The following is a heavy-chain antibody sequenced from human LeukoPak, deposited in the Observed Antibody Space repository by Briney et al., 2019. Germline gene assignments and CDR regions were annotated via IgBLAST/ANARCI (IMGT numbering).Heavy chain of an antibody. CDR2: INHSGST. J-gene: IGHJ6*03. CDR3: ASEPAYYMDV. CDR1: GGSFSGYY. Sequence: PSETLSLTCAVYGGSFSGYYWSWIRQPPGKGLEWIGEINHSGSTNYNPSLKSQVTISVDTSKNQFSLKLSSVTAADTAVYYCASEPAYYMDVWGKGTTVTVSS. V-gene: IGHV4-34*01. D-gene: IGHD1-14*01.